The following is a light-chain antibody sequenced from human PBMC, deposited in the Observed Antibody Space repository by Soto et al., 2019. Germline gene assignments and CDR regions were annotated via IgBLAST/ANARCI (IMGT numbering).Light chain of an antibody. CDR2: GAS. Sequence: PGERATLSCRASQSVSSSYSAWYQQKPGQAPRLLIYGASSRVAGIPDRFRGAGSGTDFTLTISRLEPEDFAVYVCQQYGSSPPTFGQGTKVDIK. CDR1: QSVSSSY. CDR3: QQYGSSPPT. J-gene: IGKJ1*01. V-gene: IGKV3-20*01.